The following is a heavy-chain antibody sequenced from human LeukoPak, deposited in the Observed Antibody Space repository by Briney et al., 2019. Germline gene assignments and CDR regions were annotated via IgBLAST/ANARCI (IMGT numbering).Heavy chain of an antibody. D-gene: IGHD3-22*01. CDR2: IYYSGST. Sequence: SETLSLTCTVSGGSISSYYWSWIRQPPGKGLEWIGYIYYSGSTNYHPSLKSRVTISVDTSKNQFSLKLSSVTAADTAVYYCARNYYDSSGYHDAFDIWGQGTMVTVSS. J-gene: IGHJ3*02. CDR3: ARNYYDSSGYHDAFDI. V-gene: IGHV4-59*01. CDR1: GGSISSYY.